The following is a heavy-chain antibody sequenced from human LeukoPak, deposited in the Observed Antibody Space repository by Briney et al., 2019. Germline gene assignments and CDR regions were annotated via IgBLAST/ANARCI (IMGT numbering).Heavy chain of an antibody. V-gene: IGHV1-69*01. CDR2: IIPIFGTA. CDR1: GGTFSSYA. D-gene: IGHD1-26*01. Sequence: ASVKVSCKASGGTFSSYAISWVRQAPGQGLKWMGGIIPIFGTANYAQKFQGRVTITADESTSTAYMELSSLRSEDTAVYYCARNSGSSWGFVYWGQGTLVTVSS. J-gene: IGHJ4*02. CDR3: ARNSGSSWGFVY.